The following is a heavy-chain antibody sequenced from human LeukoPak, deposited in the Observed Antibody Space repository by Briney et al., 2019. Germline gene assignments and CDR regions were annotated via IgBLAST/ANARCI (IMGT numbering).Heavy chain of an antibody. D-gene: IGHD1-26*01. J-gene: IGHJ3*02. CDR2: IYYSGST. Sequence: PSETLSLTCTVSGGSISSYYWSWIRQPPGKGLEWIGYIYYSGSTNYNPSLKSRVTISVDTSKNQFSLKLSSVTAADTAVYYCAREALVGATGGTRGPRAFDIWGQGTMVTVSS. CDR3: AREALVGATGGTRGPRAFDI. CDR1: GGSISSYY. V-gene: IGHV4-59*12.